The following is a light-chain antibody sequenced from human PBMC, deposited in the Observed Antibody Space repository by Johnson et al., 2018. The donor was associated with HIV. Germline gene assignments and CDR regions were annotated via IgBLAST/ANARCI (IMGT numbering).Light chain of an antibody. J-gene: IGLJ1*01. Sequence: QSVLTQPPSVSAAPGQMVSISCSGSSPNIGKNYVSCYQQFPGTAPKLLIHENKKRPSGIPDRFSGSKSGTSATLSITGLQTGDEADYYCGTWDSILSGYVVGTGTTVTVL. CDR2: ENK. CDR1: SPNIGKNY. CDR3: GTWDSILSGYV. V-gene: IGLV1-51*02.